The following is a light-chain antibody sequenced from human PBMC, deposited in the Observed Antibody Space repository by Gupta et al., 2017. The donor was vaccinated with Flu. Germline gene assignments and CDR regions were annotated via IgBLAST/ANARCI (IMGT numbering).Light chain of an antibody. CDR3: IQALQTPRT. CDR2: WGS. J-gene: IGKJ1*01. V-gene: IGKV2-28*01. CDR1: KSLLPSNRYNY. Sequence: DVVTNHPHLSLAVMPGAPAFTCCRCSKSLLPSNRYNYLDWYLQKPGQSPQFLLHWGSNRDSGVPDRFGGSGSGTHFTLKISRLEAEDVGVYYCIQALQTPRTFGQGTKVEIK.